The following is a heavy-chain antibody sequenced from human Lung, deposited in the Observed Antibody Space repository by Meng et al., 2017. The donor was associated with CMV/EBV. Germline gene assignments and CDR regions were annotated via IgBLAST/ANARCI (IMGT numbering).Heavy chain of an antibody. CDR2: IYCYDLK. V-gene: IGHV2-5*01. D-gene: IGHD1-26*01. CDR3: SQCLPAGYCGY. Sequence: QITLKESGPTVVKPTQTLTLTCTFSGFSLSTDCVGVGWIRQPPGTALEWLSIIYCYDLKRYSTPLKDRLTITKHTSGNQTVLNTANIDPADRATYSCSQCLPAGYCGYWGQGTLVTVSS. CDR1: GFSLSTDCVG. J-gene: IGHJ4*02.